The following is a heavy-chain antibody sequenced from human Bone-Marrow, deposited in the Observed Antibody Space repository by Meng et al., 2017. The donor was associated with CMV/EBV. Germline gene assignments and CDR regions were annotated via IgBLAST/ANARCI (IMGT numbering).Heavy chain of an antibody. CDR3: AQKGYSSSSWFDS. V-gene: IGHV1-2*02. J-gene: IGHJ5*01. Sequence: ASVKVSCKASGYSFNDYYIHWVRQAPGQGLEWMGWINPKSGGTNYAQKFQGRVTMTTDTSITTAYMELRSLIFDDTAIYFCAQKGYSSSSWFDSWGQGTLVTVSS. CDR1: GYSFNDYY. D-gene: IGHD6-6*01. CDR2: INPKSGGT.